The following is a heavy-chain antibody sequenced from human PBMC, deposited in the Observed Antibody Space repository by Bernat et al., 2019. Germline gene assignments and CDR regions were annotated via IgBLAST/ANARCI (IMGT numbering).Heavy chain of an antibody. J-gene: IGHJ4*02. CDR1: GFTVSSSY. D-gene: IGHD3-10*01. CDR2: IYTSGSS. Sequence: EVQLVESGGGLIQPGGSLRVSCAASGFTVSSSYMSWVRQAPGKGLEWASIIYTSGSSYYAGSVKGRFTISRDNSRNTLCLQMNSLRAEDTAVYYCVRDLGVSRETMVQGILFAYWSQGTLVTVSS. V-gene: IGHV3-53*01. CDR3: VRDLGVSRETMVQGILFAY.